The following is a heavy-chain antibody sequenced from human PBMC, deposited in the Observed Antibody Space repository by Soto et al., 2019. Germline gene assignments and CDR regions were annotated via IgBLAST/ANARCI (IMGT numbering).Heavy chain of an antibody. CDR3: AREVVDGSSLWLGP. CDR1: GFTFSTND. V-gene: IGHV1-8*01. J-gene: IGHJ5*02. CDR2: MNANVDAT. D-gene: IGHD3-10*01. Sequence: VASVKVSCKASGFTFSTNDINWVRQAPGQGLQWMGWMNANVDATDSPQEFKGRVTMTWNASISTAYMELSNLKSDDTAVYYCAREVVDGSSLWLGPWGQGTLVTVSS.